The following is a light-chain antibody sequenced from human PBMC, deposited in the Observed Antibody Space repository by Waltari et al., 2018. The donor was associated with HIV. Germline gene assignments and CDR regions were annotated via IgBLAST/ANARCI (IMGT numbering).Light chain of an antibody. J-gene: IGKJ4*01. V-gene: IGKV1-8*01. CDR3: QQYYTYPLT. CDR1: QDISNY. Sequence: AILMTPSPSSLSASTGDRVTITCRANQDISNYLAWYQQKPGKVPKLLVYDASALQSGVPSRFSGSGSGTDFTLTISSLQSEDFATYFCQQYYTYPLTFGGGTNVDIK. CDR2: DAS.